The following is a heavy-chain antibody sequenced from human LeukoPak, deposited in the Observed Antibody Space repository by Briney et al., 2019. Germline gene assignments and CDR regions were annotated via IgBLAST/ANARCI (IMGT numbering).Heavy chain of an antibody. D-gene: IGHD3-10*01. Sequence: GGSLRLSCAASGFKFNDHAMHWVRQAPGKGLEWVSLISWDGGSLFYADSVKGRFTISRDNSKNSLYLQMNSLRAEDTALYYCAKDSSTSYYGSGSFSLSSWGQGTLVTASS. CDR1: GFKFNDHA. CDR3: AKDSSTSYYGSGSFSLSS. V-gene: IGHV3-43D*03. CDR2: ISWDGGSL. J-gene: IGHJ4*02.